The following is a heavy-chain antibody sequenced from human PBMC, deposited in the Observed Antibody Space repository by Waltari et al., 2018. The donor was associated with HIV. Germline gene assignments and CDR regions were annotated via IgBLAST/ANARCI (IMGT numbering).Heavy chain of an antibody. D-gene: IGHD5-18*01. Sequence: EVQLVESGGGLVQPGGSLSLSCAASGFSFSTYSMSWVRRAPGKGGGWVSNISTSSSTIYSADSVKGRFTISRENAKNSLYLQMNSLRAEDTAVYYCARDRNSRGAFEIWGQGTMVTVSS. CDR1: GFSFSTYS. CDR2: ISTSSSTI. CDR3: ARDRNSRGAFEI. J-gene: IGHJ3*02. V-gene: IGHV3-48*01.